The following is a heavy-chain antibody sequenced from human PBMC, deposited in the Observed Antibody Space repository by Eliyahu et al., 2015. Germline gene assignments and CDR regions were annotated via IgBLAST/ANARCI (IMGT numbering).Heavy chain of an antibody. CDR2: IYYSGTT. CDR3: ARGAIAPRAGGMDV. J-gene: IGHJ6*02. Sequence: QVQLHQSGPGLVKPPQTLSLXCTVSGGSIXXGAYXWGWXRXHSGKGLEWIGSIYYSGTTAYNPSLKTLAIISLDTSKNQFSLNLNSVTVADTAVYYCARGAIAPRAGGMDVWGQGTAVTVSS. D-gene: IGHD6-13*01. CDR1: GGSIXXGAYX. V-gene: IGHV4-31*01.